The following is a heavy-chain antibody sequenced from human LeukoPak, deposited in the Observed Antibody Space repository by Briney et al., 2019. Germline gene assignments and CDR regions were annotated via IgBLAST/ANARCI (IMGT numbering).Heavy chain of an antibody. J-gene: IGHJ5*02. CDR2: FSGSGGST. Sequence: GGSLRLSCAASGFTFSSYAMSWVRQAPGKGLEWVSVFSGSGGSTYYADSVKGRFTIPRDDSKNTLYLQMNSLRAEDTALYYCARSGGVRFDPWGQGTLVTVSS. V-gene: IGHV3-23*01. D-gene: IGHD3-16*01. CDR3: ARSGGVRFDP. CDR1: GFTFSSYA.